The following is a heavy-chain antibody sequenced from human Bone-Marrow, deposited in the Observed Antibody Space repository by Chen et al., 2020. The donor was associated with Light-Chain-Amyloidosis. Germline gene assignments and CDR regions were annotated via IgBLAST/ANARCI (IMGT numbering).Heavy chain of an antibody. V-gene: IGHV3-11*01. J-gene: IGHJ3*01. D-gene: IGHD1-26*01. CDR3: AREGIVVTDRRADV. CDR2: ISQSGTNS. CDR1: GFSLSFSDYY. Sequence: QEHVVESGGGLVKPGGSLRLSCATSGFSLSFSDYYMSWIRQAPGKGLEWVSSISQSGTNSDYAESVKGRFTISRDNAKNVLFLQKKSLRAEDTAIYYCAREGIVVTDRRADVWGQGTKVTVSS.